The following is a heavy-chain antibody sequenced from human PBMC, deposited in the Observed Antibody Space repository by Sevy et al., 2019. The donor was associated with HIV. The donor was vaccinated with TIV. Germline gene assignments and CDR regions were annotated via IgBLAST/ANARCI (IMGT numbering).Heavy chain of an antibody. CDR3: VKGGTVVVADTLDY. Sequence: GGSLRLSCSASGFTFSSYAMHWVRQAPGEGLEYVSAISSNGGSTYYADSVKGRFTISRDNSKNTLYLQMSSLRAEDTAVYYCVKGGTVVVADTLDYWGQGTLVTVSS. CDR1: GFTFSSYA. CDR2: ISSNGGST. V-gene: IGHV3-64D*06. J-gene: IGHJ4*02. D-gene: IGHD2-15*01.